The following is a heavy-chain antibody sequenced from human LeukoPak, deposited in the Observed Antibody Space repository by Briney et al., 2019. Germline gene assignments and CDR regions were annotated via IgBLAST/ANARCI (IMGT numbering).Heavy chain of an antibody. Sequence: ASVKVSCKASGYTFTGYYMHWVRQAPGQGLEWMGWINPNSGGTNYAQKFQGRVTMTRDTSISTAYMELSRLRSDDTAVYYCARLSVAPAAIYKVDAFDIWGQGTMVTVSS. CDR1: GYTFTGYY. CDR3: ARLSVAPAAIYKVDAFDI. V-gene: IGHV1-2*02. J-gene: IGHJ3*02. CDR2: INPNSGGT. D-gene: IGHD2-2*01.